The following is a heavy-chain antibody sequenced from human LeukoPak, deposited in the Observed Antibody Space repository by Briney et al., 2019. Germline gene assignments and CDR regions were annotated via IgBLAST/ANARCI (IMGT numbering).Heavy chain of an antibody. Sequence: PSETLSLTCTVSGGSISEYYWGWIRQPPGKGLEWIGSSYNSGSTNYNPPLKSRVTISVDTSKNQLSLRLSSVTAADTAVYYCARHRSGSFDSWGQGTLVTVSS. CDR3: ARHRSGSFDS. V-gene: IGHV4-59*08. J-gene: IGHJ4*02. CDR1: GGSISEYY. D-gene: IGHD3-3*01. CDR2: SYNSGST.